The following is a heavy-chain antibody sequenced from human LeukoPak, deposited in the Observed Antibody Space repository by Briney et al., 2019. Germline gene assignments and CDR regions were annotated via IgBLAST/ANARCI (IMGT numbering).Heavy chain of an antibody. Sequence: PGGSLRLSCAASDFTFSSYGMHWVRQAPGKGLEWVAFIRYDGSNEYYADSVKGRFTISRDNSRNTLYLQMNSLRTEDTAVYYCASPPSYYQYWGQGTLVTVSS. V-gene: IGHV3-30*02. J-gene: IGHJ4*02. CDR1: DFTFSSYG. D-gene: IGHD3-10*01. CDR3: ASPPSYYQY. CDR2: IRYDGSNE.